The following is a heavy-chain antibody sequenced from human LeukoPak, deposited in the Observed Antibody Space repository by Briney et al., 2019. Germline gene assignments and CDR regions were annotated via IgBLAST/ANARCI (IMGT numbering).Heavy chain of an antibody. Sequence: GRSLRLSCAASGFSFSSYWMSWVRQAPGKGLEWVANIKQDGSEKYYVDSVKGRFTISRDNAKNSLYLQMNSLRAEDTAVYYCARERLAVVGTRNLDVWGQGTTVTVSS. D-gene: IGHD6-19*01. CDR1: GFSFSSYW. J-gene: IGHJ6*02. CDR3: ARERLAVVGTRNLDV. CDR2: IKQDGSEK. V-gene: IGHV3-7*03.